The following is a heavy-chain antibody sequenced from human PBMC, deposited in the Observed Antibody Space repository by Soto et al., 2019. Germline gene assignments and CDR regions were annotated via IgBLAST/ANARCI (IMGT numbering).Heavy chain of an antibody. CDR1: VGSFSSYA. V-gene: IGHV1-69*06. CDR2: ITPLFGTT. CDR3: ARMKQWELADAFDI. D-gene: IGHD1-26*01. Sequence: QVQLVQSGAEVMKPGSSVKVSCKASVGSFSSYAISWVRQAPGQGLEWMGGITPLFGTTNHSQRFQGRVSITADKSTRTAYMELSSLRSEETAVYHCARMKQWELADAFDIWGQGTMVTVSS. J-gene: IGHJ3*02.